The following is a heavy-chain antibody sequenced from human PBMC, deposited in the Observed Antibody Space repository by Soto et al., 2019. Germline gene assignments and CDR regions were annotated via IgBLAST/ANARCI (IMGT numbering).Heavy chain of an antibody. Sequence: EVQLVESGGGLVKPGGSLRLSCAASGFTFSSYSMNWVRQAPGKGLEWVSSISSSSSYIYYADSVKGRFTISRDNAKNSLYLQMNSLGAEDTAVYYCARGGVGGGYYFDYWGQGTLVTVSS. V-gene: IGHV3-21*01. CDR3: ARGGVGGGYYFDY. CDR2: ISSSSSYI. D-gene: IGHD1-26*01. CDR1: GFTFSSYS. J-gene: IGHJ4*02.